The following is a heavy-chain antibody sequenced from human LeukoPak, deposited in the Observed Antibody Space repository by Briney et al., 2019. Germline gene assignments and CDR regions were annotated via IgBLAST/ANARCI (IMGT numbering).Heavy chain of an antibody. CDR2: ISGSGGNT. Sequence: PGGSLRLSCAASGFTFSSYAMSWVRQAPGKGLEWVSGISGSGGNTYYADSVKGRFTISRDNSNNTLYLQMNSLRAEDTAVYYCTTDVFYSGTFDIWGQGTMVTVSS. J-gene: IGHJ3*02. D-gene: IGHD1-26*01. V-gene: IGHV3-23*01. CDR3: TTDVFYSGTFDI. CDR1: GFTFSSYA.